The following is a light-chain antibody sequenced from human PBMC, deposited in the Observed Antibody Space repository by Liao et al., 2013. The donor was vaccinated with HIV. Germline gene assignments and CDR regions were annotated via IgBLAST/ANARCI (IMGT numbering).Light chain of an antibody. CDR3: QVWDRGPAL. CDR2: QDS. J-gene: IGLJ2*01. Sequence: SYELTQPPSVSVAPGKTARITCGGNNIGSKSVHWYQQKPGQAPVLVIYQDSNRPSGIPGRFSGSSSGNTGTLTISGTQPMDEGDYYCQVWDRGPALFGGGTKLTVL. CDR1: NIGSKS. V-gene: IGLV3-21*01.